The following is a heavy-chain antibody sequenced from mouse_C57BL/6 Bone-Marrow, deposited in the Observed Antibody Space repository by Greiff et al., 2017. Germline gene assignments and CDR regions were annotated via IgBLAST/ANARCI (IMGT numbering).Heavy chain of an antibody. CDR3: ASDYDWYFDV. V-gene: IGHV1-81*01. Sequence: VPLQQSGAELARPGASVKLSCKASGYTFTSYGISWVKQRTGQGLEWIGEIYPRSGNTYYNEKFKGKATLTADKSSSTAYMQLSSLTSEDSAVYYCASDYDWYFDVWGTGTTVTVAS. CDR1: GYTFTSYG. D-gene: IGHD2-4*01. J-gene: IGHJ1*03. CDR2: IYPRSGNT.